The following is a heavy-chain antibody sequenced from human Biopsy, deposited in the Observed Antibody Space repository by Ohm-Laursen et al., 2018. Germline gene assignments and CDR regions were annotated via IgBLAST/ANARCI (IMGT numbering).Heavy chain of an antibody. D-gene: IGHD3-9*01. CDR1: GVSINGGRYY. J-gene: IGHJ5*02. CDR2: IFYSANT. CDR3: ARDRFDLLTPNWFDP. Sequence: SETLSLTCTVSGVSINGGRYYWNWIRHHPGKGLEWIGYIFYSANTYYNPSLKSRVTISVDTPKNKFSLKSSSVTAADTAVYYCARDRFDLLTPNWFDPWGQGTLVTVSS. V-gene: IGHV4-31*02.